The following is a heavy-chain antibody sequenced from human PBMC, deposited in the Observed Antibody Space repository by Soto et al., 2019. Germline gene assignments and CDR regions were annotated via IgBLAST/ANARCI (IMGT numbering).Heavy chain of an antibody. J-gene: IGHJ6*02. CDR1: GFTFSSYG. Sequence: QVQLVESGGGVVQPGRSLRLSCAASGFTFSSYGMHWVRQAPGKGLEWVAVISYDGSNKYYADSVKGRFTISSDNSKNRLYRQMNSLRAEDTAVYYCAKDGIVATLYYYYYGMDVWGQGTTVTVSS. V-gene: IGHV3-30*18. CDR2: ISYDGSNK. CDR3: AKDGIVATLYYYYYGMDV. D-gene: IGHD5-12*01.